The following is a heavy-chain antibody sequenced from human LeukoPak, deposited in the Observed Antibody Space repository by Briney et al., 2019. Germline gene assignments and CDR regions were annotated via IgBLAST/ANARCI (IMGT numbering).Heavy chain of an antibody. CDR3: AGVLWFGESALDY. D-gene: IGHD3-10*01. CDR2: ISYDGSNK. CDR1: GFTFSSYV. J-gene: IGHJ4*02. V-gene: IGHV3-30-3*01. Sequence: GRSLRLSCAASGFTFSSYVMHWVRQAPGKGLEWVAVISYDGSNKYYADSVKGRFTISRDNSKNTLYLQMNSLRAEDTAVYYCAGVLWFGESALDYWGQGTLVTVSS.